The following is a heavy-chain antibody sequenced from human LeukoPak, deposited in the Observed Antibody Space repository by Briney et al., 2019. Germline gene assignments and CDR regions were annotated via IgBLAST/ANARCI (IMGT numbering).Heavy chain of an antibody. V-gene: IGHV1-18*01. D-gene: IGHD3-22*01. CDR2: ISAYNGNT. Sequence: GASVKVSCKASGYTFTSYGISWVRQAPGQGLEWMGWISAYNGNTNYAQKLQGRVTMTTDTSTSTAYMELRSLRSDDTAVYYCAKHRRTYYYDSSGSDAFDIWGQGTMVTVSS. CDR1: GYTFTSYG. J-gene: IGHJ3*02. CDR3: AKHRRTYYYDSSGSDAFDI.